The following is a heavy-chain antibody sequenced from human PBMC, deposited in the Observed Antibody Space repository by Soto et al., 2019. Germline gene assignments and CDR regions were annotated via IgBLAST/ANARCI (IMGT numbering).Heavy chain of an antibody. V-gene: IGHV3-23*01. CDR3: ARDPFGYYVNYFDN. J-gene: IGHJ4*02. Sequence: GGSLRLSCAASGFTFSSYAMSWVRQAPGKGLEWVSGISGRVGSTYYADSVKGRFTIPRDDSKNTLYLQMNSRRAEDTAIFYCARDPFGYYVNYFDNWGQGTLVTVSS. D-gene: IGHD1-26*01. CDR2: ISGRVGST. CDR1: GFTFSSYA.